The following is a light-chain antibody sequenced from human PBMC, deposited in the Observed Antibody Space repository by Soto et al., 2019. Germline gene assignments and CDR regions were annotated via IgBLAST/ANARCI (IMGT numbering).Light chain of an antibody. CDR3: CSYAGSYTDV. CDR1: SSDIGGYNY. CDR2: DVI. Sequence: QSVLTQPRSVSGSPGQSVTISCTGTSSDIGGYNYVSWYQQHPGKAPKLMIYDVIKRPSGVPDRFSGSKSGNTASLTISGLQAEDEADYYCCSYAGSYTDVFGTGTKLTVL. J-gene: IGLJ1*01. V-gene: IGLV2-11*01.